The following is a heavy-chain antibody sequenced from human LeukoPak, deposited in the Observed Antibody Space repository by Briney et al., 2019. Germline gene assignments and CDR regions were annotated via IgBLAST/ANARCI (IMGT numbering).Heavy chain of an antibody. Sequence: SETLSLTCTVSGGSISSGGYYWSWIRQPPGKGLEWIGYIYHSGSTYYNPSLKSRVTISVDRSKNQFSLKLSSVTAADTAVYYCAREGNIVVVPAAQNYIWGQGTMVTVSS. J-gene: IGHJ3*02. V-gene: IGHV4-30-2*01. D-gene: IGHD2-2*01. CDR3: AREGNIVVVPAAQNYI. CDR2: IYHSGST. CDR1: GGSISSGGYY.